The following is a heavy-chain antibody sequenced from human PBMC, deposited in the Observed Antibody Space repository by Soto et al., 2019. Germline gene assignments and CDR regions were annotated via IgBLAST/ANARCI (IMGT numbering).Heavy chain of an antibody. CDR2: IRSKAYGGTT. V-gene: IGHV3-49*03. J-gene: IGHJ3*02. CDR3: TRGVVYSSDPSDAFDI. Sequence: GGSLRLSCTASGFTFGDYAMSWFRQAPGKGLEWVGFIRSKAYGGTTEYAASVKGRFTISRDDSKSIVYLQMNSLKTEDTAVYYCTRGVVYSSDPSDAFDIWGQGTMVTVSS. CDR1: GFTFGDYA. D-gene: IGHD6-19*01.